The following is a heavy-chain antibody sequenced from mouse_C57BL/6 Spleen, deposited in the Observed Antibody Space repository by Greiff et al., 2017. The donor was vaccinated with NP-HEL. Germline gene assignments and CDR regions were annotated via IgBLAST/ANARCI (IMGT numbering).Heavy chain of an antibody. CDR2: LYPGSGST. V-gene: IGHV1-55*01. CDR1: GYTFTSYW. CDR3: ARLDSSGYVPFDY. J-gene: IGHJ2*01. D-gene: IGHD3-2*02. Sequence: QVQLQQPGAELVKPGASVPMSCKASGYTFTSYWITWVKQRPGQGLEWIGDLYPGSGSTTYNEKFKSKATLTVDTSSSTAYMQLSSLTSEDSAVYYCARLDSSGYVPFDYWGQGTTLTVSS.